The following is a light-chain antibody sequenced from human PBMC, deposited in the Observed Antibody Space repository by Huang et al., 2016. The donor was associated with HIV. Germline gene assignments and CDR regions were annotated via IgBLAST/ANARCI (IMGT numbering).Light chain of an antibody. CDR2: AAS. CDR3: LQYDRSPLT. J-gene: IGKJ4*01. Sequence: EIVLTQSPGTLSLSPGETATFSSRASQSLRDASIAWYQQKPGQAPRLLIYAASSRTTGIPDRFSGSGCGTDFTLTINRLEPQDFAVYFCLQYDRSPLTFGGGTKVEL. CDR1: QSLRDAS. V-gene: IGKV3-20*01.